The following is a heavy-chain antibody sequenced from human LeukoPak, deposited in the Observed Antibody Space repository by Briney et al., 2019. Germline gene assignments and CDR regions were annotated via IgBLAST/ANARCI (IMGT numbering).Heavy chain of an antibody. J-gene: IGHJ3*02. CDR2: ILTSGTT. CDR3: ASAVVGAPDAFDI. V-gene: IGHV3-53*01. Sequence: GGSLRLSCAASDFSVNTNFMNWVRQAPGKGLEWVSVILTSGTTYYADSVKGRFTISRDNSKNTLYLQMNSLRAEDTAVYYCASAVVGAPDAFDIWGQGTLVTVSS. CDR1: DFSVNTNF. D-gene: IGHD1-26*01.